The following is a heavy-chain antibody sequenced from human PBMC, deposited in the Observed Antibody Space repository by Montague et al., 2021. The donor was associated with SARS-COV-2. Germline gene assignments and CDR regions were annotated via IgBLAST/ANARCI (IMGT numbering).Heavy chain of an antibody. J-gene: IGHJ4*02. CDR2: ICGSGGST. V-gene: IGHV3-23*01. CDR3: AKAAWIQLWFRKPYFDY. Sequence: SLRLSCAASGFTFSSYAMSWVRQAPGKGLEWVSAICGSGGSTYYADSVKGRFTISRDNSKNTLYLQMNSLSAEDTAVYYGAKAAWIQLWFRKPYFDYWGQGTLVTVSS. D-gene: IGHD5-18*01. CDR1: GFTFSSYA.